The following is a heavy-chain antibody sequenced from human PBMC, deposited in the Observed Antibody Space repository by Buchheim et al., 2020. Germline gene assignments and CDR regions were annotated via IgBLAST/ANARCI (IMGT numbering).Heavy chain of an antibody. J-gene: IGHJ4*02. CDR3: AKDGEGYSYGSDY. D-gene: IGHD5-18*01. V-gene: IGHV3-23*01. Sequence: EVQLLESGGGLVQPGGSLRLSCAASGFTFSEYVMSWVRQAPGKGLEWVSTLRGSGGTTYYADSVKGRFTSSRDNSKNTVYLQMNSLRAEDTAVYYCAKDGEGYSYGSDYWGQGTL. CDR1: GFTFSEYV. CDR2: LRGSGGTT.